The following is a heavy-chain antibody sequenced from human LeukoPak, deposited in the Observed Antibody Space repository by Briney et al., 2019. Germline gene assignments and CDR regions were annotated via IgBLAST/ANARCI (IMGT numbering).Heavy chain of an antibody. J-gene: IGHJ4*02. CDR2: ISAYNGNT. CDR1: GGTFSSYA. V-gene: IGHV1-18*01. CDR3: ARDRGGGQWLVQGNFDY. D-gene: IGHD6-19*01. Sequence: ASVKVSCKASGGTFSSYAISWVRQAPGQGLEWMGWISAYNGNTNYAQKLQGRVTTTTDTSTSTAYMELRSLRSDDTAVYYCARDRGGGQWLVQGNFDYWGQGTLVTVSS.